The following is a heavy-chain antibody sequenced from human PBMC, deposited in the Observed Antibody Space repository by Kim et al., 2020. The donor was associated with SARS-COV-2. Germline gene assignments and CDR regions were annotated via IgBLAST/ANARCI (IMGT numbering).Heavy chain of an antibody. Sequence: GGSLRLSCAASGFTFSSYSMNWVRQAPGKGLEWVSSISSSSSYIYYADSVKGRFTISRDNAKNSLYLQMNSLRAEDTAVYYCARDGGSGTLGVYYYGMDVWGQGTTVTVSS. CDR3: ARDGGSGTLGVYYYGMDV. J-gene: IGHJ6*02. V-gene: IGHV3-21*01. CDR1: GFTFSSYS. CDR2: ISSSSSYI. D-gene: IGHD3-10*01.